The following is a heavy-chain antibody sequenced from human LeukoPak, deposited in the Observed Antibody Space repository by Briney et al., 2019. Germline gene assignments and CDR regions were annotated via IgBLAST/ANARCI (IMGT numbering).Heavy chain of an antibody. Sequence: ASVKVSCKVSGYTLTELSMHWVRQAPGKGPEWMGGFDPEDGETIYAQKFQGRVTMTEDTSTDTAYMELSSLRSEDTAVYYCATGGVNHDYGDYAFLDYYMDVWGKGTTVTVSS. CDR3: ATGGVNHDYGDYAFLDYYMDV. J-gene: IGHJ6*03. CDR1: GYTLTELS. V-gene: IGHV1-24*01. CDR2: FDPEDGET. D-gene: IGHD4-17*01.